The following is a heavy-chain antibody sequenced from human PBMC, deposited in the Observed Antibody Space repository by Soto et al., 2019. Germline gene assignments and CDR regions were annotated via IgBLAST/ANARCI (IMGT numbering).Heavy chain of an antibody. J-gene: IGHJ6*02. V-gene: IGHV4-59*01. CDR3: ARDNPSRYCTFYRCYYYHGMDV. CDR2: IDHSGRT. D-gene: IGHD2-8*01. CDR1: CDSISSYY. Sequence: SETLSLTCIVSCDSISSYYWSWIRQPPGKGLEWSGYIDHSGRTNYNPSLKSRVTISADTSKNQLSLKLSSMTAGDTAVYYCARDNPSRYCTFYRCYYYHGMDVWGQGTMVTVSS.